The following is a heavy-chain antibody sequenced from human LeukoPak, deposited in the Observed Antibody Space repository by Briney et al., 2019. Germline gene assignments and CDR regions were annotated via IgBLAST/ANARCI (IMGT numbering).Heavy chain of an antibody. CDR1: GYTFTSYG. Sequence: GASVKVSCKASGYTFTSYGISWVRQAPGQRLEWMGWIYGGNGNTKYSQKFQGRVSITRDTSASTVYMELSSLGSEDTAVYYCARGWGGDCYHVHWGQGTLVTVSS. D-gene: IGHD2-21*02. CDR3: ARGWGGDCYHVH. CDR2: IYGGNGNT. J-gene: IGHJ4*02. V-gene: IGHV1-3*01.